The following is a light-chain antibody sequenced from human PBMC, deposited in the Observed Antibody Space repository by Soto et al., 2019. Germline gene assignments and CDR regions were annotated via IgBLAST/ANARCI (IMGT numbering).Light chain of an antibody. V-gene: IGKV2-30*01. Sequence: EVVMTQSPLSLPVTLGQPASISCRSSQSLAYIDGNTYLSWFQQRPGQSPSRLINKVSNRESGGPDRCSGSGSGTDFTLKTSRVEADDVGVYYCMQGTHWPPYTFGQGTKLEIK. J-gene: IGKJ2*01. CDR3: MQGTHWPPYT. CDR2: KVS. CDR1: QSLAYIDGNTY.